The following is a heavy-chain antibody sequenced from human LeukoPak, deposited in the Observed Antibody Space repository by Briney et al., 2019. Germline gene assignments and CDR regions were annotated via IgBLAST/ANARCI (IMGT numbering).Heavy chain of an antibody. CDR2: IYPAESYT. CDR3: ARQSRDGSKARGYYFDS. D-gene: IGHD3-10*01. J-gene: IGHJ4*02. Sequence: ESLKISWQVSGFILTNYLLGWVRPMPGKGLGLMGIIYPAESYTTYSPSFEGQATISADKSIDTVYLQWSSLKASDTATYYCARQSRDGSKARGYYFDSWGQGTLVTVSS. CDR1: GFILTNYL. V-gene: IGHV5-51*01.